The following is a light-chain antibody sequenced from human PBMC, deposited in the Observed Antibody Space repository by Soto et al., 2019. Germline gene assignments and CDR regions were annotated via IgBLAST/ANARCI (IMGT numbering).Light chain of an antibody. J-gene: IGKJ4*01. V-gene: IGKV3D-20*02. CDR2: DAS. Sequence: EIVLTQSPGTLSLSPGKRATLSCRASQTISSAYLAWYQQRPGQAPRLLIYDASKRATGIPARFNGSGSGTDFTLTITSLEPEDFAVYYCQQRSSWLTFGGGTKVDIK. CDR3: QQRSSWLT. CDR1: QTISSAY.